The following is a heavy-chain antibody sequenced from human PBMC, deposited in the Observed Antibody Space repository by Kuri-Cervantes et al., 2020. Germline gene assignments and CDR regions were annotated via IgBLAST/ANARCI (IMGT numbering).Heavy chain of an antibody. J-gene: IGHJ6*03. D-gene: IGHD3-16*01. CDR2: IIPIFGTA. Sequence: SVKVSCKASGGTFSSYAISWVRQAPGQGLEWMGGIIPIFGTANYAQKFQGRVTITTDESTSTAYMELSSLRSEDTAVYYCARRPLDYDYYTQLDYYMDVWGKGTTVIVSS. V-gene: IGHV1-69*05. CDR1: GGTFSSYA. CDR3: ARRPLDYDYYTQLDYYMDV.